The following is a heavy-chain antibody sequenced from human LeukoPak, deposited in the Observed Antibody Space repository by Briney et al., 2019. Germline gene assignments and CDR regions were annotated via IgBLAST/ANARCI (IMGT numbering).Heavy chain of an antibody. J-gene: IGHJ3*02. V-gene: IGHV3-53*01. CDR1: GFTVSSNY. Sequence: GGSLRLSCAASGFTVSSNYMSWVRQAPGKGLEWVSVIYSGGSTYYADSVKGRFTISRDNSKNTLYLQMNSLRAEDTAVYYCAREGKYCTSTSCYGAFDMWGQGTMVTVSS. CDR2: IYSGGST. D-gene: IGHD2-2*01. CDR3: AREGKYCTSTSCYGAFDM.